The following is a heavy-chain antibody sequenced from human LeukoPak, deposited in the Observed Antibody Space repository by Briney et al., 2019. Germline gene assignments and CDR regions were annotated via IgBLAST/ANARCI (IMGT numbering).Heavy chain of an antibody. V-gene: IGHV3-53*01. CDR1: GFTVSSDY. Sequence: GGSLRFSCAASGFTVSSDYMSCVRQAPGKGLEWVSVIYSGGSTYYADSVKGRFTISRDNSKNTLYLQMNSLRAEDTAVYYCALETMASDYWGQGTLVTVSS. CDR2: IYSGGST. J-gene: IGHJ4*02. CDR3: ALETMASDY. D-gene: IGHD3-10*01.